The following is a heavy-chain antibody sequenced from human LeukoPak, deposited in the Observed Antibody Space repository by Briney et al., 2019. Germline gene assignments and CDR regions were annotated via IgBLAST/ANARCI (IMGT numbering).Heavy chain of an antibody. CDR1: GGSISSSSYY. V-gene: IGHV4-39*01. CDR3: ARIQYSSSPVDY. Sequence: SETLSLTCTVSGGSISSSSYYWGWIRQPPGKGLEWIGSIYYTGSTYYNPSLKSRVTISVDTSKNQFSLKLSSVTAADTAVYYCARIQYSSSPVDYWGQGTLATVSS. J-gene: IGHJ4*02. CDR2: IYYTGST. D-gene: IGHD6-6*01.